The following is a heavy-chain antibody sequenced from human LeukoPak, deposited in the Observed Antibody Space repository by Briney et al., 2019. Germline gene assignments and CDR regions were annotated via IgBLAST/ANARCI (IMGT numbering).Heavy chain of an antibody. CDR2: IYTSGST. J-gene: IGHJ5*02. Sequence: SETLSLTCTASGGSISSSSYYWSWLRQPAGKGLEWIGRIYTSGSTNYNPSLKSRVTMSVDTSKNQFSLKLSSVTAADTAVYYCARARRPHLTRGHNWFDPWGQGTLVTVSS. D-gene: IGHD6-25*01. CDR1: GGSISSSSYY. V-gene: IGHV4-61*02. CDR3: ARARRPHLTRGHNWFDP.